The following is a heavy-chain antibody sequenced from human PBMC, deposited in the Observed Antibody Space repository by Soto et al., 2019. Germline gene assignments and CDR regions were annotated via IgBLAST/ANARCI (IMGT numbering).Heavy chain of an antibody. V-gene: IGHV4-31*03. Sequence: PSETLSLTCTVSGGSITSGDYYWSWIRQHPGKGLEWIGYIYYSGSSYYNPSLKSRVTISVDTSKSQFSLKLNSVTAADTAVYYCARDKRLSERDYDSSDYSFADAFDIWGQGTMVTVSS. CDR2: IYYSGSS. D-gene: IGHD3-22*01. J-gene: IGHJ3*02. CDR3: ARDKRLSERDYDSSDYSFADAFDI. CDR1: GGSITSGDYY.